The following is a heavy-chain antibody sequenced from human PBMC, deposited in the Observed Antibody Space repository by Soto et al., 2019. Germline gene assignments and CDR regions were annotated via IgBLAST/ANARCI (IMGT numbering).Heavy chain of an antibody. V-gene: IGHV3-13*01. CDR3: TRGGGGSANYFNY. J-gene: IGHJ4*02. D-gene: IGHD3-10*01. CDR1: GFSFSDYD. Sequence: EVQLVESGGGLVQPGGSLRLSCAASGFSFSDYDMHWVRQAKGRGLEWVSVIATTGDTHYAGPVKGRFTISRENVKKSFYIQMNSLRVEDTAVYYCTRGGGGSANYFNYWGQGIRVTVSS. CDR2: IATTGDT.